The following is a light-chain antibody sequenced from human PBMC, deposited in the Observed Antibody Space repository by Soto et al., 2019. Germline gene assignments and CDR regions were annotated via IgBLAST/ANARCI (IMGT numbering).Light chain of an antibody. CDR2: EVF. V-gene: IGLV2-8*01. Sequence: LTQPPSASGSPGQSVTISCTGTSIDVGGYNYVSWYQQHPGKAPKLMIYEVFKRPSGVPDRFSGSKSGNTASLTVSGLLAEDGADYYCSSYASSHVVFGGGTQLTVL. CDR3: SSYASSHVV. J-gene: IGLJ2*01. CDR1: SIDVGGYNY.